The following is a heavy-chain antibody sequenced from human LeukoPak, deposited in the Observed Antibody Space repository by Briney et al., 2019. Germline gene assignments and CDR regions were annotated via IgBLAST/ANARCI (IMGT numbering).Heavy chain of an antibody. CDR1: GGTFSSYA. V-gene: IGHV1-69*05. D-gene: IGHD5-12*01. J-gene: IGHJ4*02. CDR3: ASLLVGMATIDFDY. CDR2: IIPIFGTA. Sequence: ASVKVSCKASGGTFSSYAISWVRQAPGQGLEWMGRIIPIFGTANYAQKFQGRVTTTTDESTSTAYMELSSLRSEDTAVYYCASLLVGMATIDFDYWGQGTLVTVSS.